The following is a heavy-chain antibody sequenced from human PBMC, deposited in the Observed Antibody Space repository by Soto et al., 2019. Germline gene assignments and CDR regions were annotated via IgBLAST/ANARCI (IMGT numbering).Heavy chain of an antibody. CDR1: GFSVKKYY. D-gene: IGHD3-22*01. V-gene: IGHV4-59*02. Sequence: DTLSLTCSCSGFSVKKYYWILVRPPPGKRLEWIGYIYYTGTHDYNPSLSGRATISVDTSKDQFSLKLTSVTAADTAVYYCARDRDRHSSGLPSFDPWGQGIRVNVSA. CDR3: ARDRDRHSSGLPSFDP. CDR2: IYYTGTH. J-gene: IGHJ5*02.